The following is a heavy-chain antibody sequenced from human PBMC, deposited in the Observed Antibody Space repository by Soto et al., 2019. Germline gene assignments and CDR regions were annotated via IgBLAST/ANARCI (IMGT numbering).Heavy chain of an antibody. V-gene: IGHV1-18*01. J-gene: IGHJ4*02. CDR1: GYTFTSYG. CDR3: ARRGYDILTGYQKPFDY. D-gene: IGHD3-9*01. CDR2: ISAYNGNT. Sequence: GASVKVSCKASGYTFTSYGISWVRQAPGQGFEWMGWISAYNGNTNYAQKLQGRVTMTTDTSTSTAYMELRSLRSDDTAVYYCARRGYDILTGYQKPFDYWGQGTLVTVSS.